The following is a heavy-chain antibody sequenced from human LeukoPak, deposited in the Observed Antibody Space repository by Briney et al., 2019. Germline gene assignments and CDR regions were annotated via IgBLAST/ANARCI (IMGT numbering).Heavy chain of an antibody. CDR1: GGSISSGSYY. CDR3: ARGSHPVTGTLGGYFDP. V-gene: IGHV4-61*02. CDR2: ISTSGRT. Sequence: PSETLSLTCTVSGGSISSGSYYWTWIRQPSGKGLEWIGRISTSGRTNFNPSLKSRVTISIDTSKNQFSLKLSSVTAADTAVYYCARGSHPVTGTLGGYFDPWGQGTLVTVSS. D-gene: IGHD6-19*01. J-gene: IGHJ4*02.